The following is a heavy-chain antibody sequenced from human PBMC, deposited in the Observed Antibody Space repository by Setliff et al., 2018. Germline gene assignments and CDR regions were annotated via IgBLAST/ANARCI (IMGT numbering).Heavy chain of an antibody. CDR1: GESIRSNNW. CDR3: ARAPGRNIRGDP. D-gene: IGHD3-10*01. J-gene: IGHJ5*02. V-gene: IGHV4-4*02. CDR2: IYQSGTT. Sequence: NPSETLSLTCTVSGESIRSNNWWNWVRQPPGKGLEWIGDIYQSGTTNYNPSLKSRVTISADTSKNQFSLKLKSVTAADTAVYYCARAPGRNIRGDPWGQGTLVTVSS.